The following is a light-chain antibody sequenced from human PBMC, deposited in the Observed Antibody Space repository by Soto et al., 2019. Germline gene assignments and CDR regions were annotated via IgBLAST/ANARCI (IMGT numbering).Light chain of an antibody. Sequence: QSALTQASSLSGSPGQSITISCTGTSSDVGSYNLVSWYQQHPGKAPKLMIYEVSKRPSGLSNRCPGSKSGNTACLTISGLPDDDEADYYCCSYAGSRTPLIFGTGTKVTVL. CDR2: EVS. CDR1: SSDVGSYNL. CDR3: CSYAGSRTPLI. V-gene: IGLV2-23*02. J-gene: IGLJ1*01.